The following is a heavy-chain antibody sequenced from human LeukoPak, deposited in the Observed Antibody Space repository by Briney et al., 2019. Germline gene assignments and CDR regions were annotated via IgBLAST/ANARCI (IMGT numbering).Heavy chain of an antibody. CDR2: ISYDGSNK. CDR3: ARVGDFLTGHYNGYFDS. V-gene: IGHV3-30*04. CDR1: GFTFSNYA. D-gene: IGHD3-9*01. J-gene: IGHJ4*02. Sequence: PGRSLRLSCAASGFTFSNYAMHWVRQAPGKGLEWVAVISYDGSNKNYADSVKGRFTISRDSSKNTLYLQMNGLRTEDTAVYYCARVGDFLTGHYNGYFDSWGQGTLVTVSS.